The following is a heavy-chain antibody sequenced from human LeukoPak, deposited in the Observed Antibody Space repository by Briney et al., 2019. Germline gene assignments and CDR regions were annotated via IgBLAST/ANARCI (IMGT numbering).Heavy chain of an antibody. Sequence: GGSLRLSCAASGFTFSSYSMNWVRQAPGKGLEWVSYISSSSSTIYYADSVKGRFTISRDNAKNSLYLQMNSLRAEDTAAYYCAREGLIPTNWFDPWGQGTLVTVSS. V-gene: IGHV3-48*01. CDR1: GFTFSSYS. D-gene: IGHD6-19*01. CDR3: AREGLIPTNWFDP. J-gene: IGHJ5*02. CDR2: ISSSSSTI.